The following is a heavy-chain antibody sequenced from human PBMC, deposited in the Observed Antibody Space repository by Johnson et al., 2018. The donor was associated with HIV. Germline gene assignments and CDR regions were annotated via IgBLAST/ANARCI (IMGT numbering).Heavy chain of an antibody. V-gene: IGHV3-30*03. J-gene: IGHJ3*02. D-gene: IGHD6-13*01. CDR1: GFTFSSYG. Sequence: QVQLVESGGGVVQPGRSQRLSCAASGFTFSSYGMHWVRQAPGKGLEWVAVISYDGSNKYYADSVKGRFTISRDNSKNTVYLKLKSLRAEDTAVYYWSRAPLGAAPGVLSAFDIWGQGTVVTVSS. CDR2: ISYDGSNK. CDR3: SRAPLGAAPGVLSAFDI.